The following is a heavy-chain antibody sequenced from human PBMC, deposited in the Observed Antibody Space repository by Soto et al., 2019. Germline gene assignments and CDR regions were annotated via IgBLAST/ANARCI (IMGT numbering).Heavy chain of an antibody. CDR1: GGSISGYY. CDR2: IFYLGNT. V-gene: IGHV4-59*08. Sequence: PSETLSLTCTVSGGSISGYYWSWIRQPPGKGLEWIGYIFYLGNTLYSPSLRGRVTISVDTSKNLFSLDLRSATAADTAVYYCTRHAVIPTWRYGMVGWGQGTTVTVSS. D-gene: IGHD2-21*01. CDR3: TRHAVIPTWRYGMVG. J-gene: IGHJ6*02.